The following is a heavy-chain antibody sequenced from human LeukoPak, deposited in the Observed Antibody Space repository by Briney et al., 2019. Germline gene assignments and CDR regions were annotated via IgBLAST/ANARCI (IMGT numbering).Heavy chain of an antibody. V-gene: IGHV3-23*01. Sequence: GGSLRLSCAAHGFTISSYAMSWVRQAPGKGLEWVAAMTGTADSTYYADSVQGRFTISRDNSENTLNLQVDSLRADDAAVYYCAKATHYYDSIGYNGVIEHWGQGALVTLSA. J-gene: IGHJ4*02. D-gene: IGHD3-22*01. CDR3: AKATHYYDSIGYNGVIEH. CDR1: GFTISSYA. CDR2: MTGTADST.